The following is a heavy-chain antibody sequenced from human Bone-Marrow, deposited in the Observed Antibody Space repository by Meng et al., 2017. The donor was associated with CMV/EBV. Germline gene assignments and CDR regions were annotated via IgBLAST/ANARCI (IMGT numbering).Heavy chain of an antibody. V-gene: IGHV3-30*02. CDR1: GFTFSSYG. Sequence: GSLRLSCAASGFTFSSYGMHWVRQAPGKGLEWVAFIRYDGSNKYYADSVKGRFTISRDNSKNTLYLQMNSLRAEDTAVYYCATDISGYVYIDFWGPGTPVTVSS. CDR3: ATDISGYVYIDF. D-gene: IGHD3-22*01. J-gene: IGHJ4*02. CDR2: IRYDGSNK.